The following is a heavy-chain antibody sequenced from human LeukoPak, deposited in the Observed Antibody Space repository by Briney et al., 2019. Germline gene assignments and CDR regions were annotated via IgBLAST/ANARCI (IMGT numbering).Heavy chain of an antibody. Sequence: GGSLRLSCEASGFTFSRYAMMWVRQPPGKGLEGISTVMGSGSGAFYADSVTGRFTISRDNSQNTMFLQMDHVRADDTALYYCAKGAATGLVDWFDPWGQGTLVSVS. CDR2: VMGSGSGA. CDR3: AKGAATGLVDWFDP. J-gene: IGHJ5*02. CDR1: GFTFSRYA. D-gene: IGHD3/OR15-3a*01. V-gene: IGHV3-23*01.